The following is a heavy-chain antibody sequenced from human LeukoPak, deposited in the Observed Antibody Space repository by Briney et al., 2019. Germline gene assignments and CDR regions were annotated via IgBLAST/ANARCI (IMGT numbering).Heavy chain of an antibody. J-gene: IGHJ5*02. CDR1: GGSISSRSYY. D-gene: IGHD3-22*01. CDR2: IYTSGST. Sequence: SETLSLTCTVSGGSISSRSYYWSWIRQPAGKGLEWIGRIYTSGSTNYNPSLKSRVTISVDTSKNQFSLKLSSVTAADTAVYYCARDSSGYSGRLWFDPWGQGTLVTVSS. V-gene: IGHV4-61*02. CDR3: ARDSSGYSGRLWFDP.